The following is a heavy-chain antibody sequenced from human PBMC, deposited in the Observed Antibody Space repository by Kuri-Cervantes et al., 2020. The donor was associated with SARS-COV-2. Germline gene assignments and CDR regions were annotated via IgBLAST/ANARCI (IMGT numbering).Heavy chain of an antibody. V-gene: IGHV1-2*02. D-gene: IGHD3-3*01. Sequence: ASVKVSCKASGYTFTDYYLHWVRQAPGQGLEWMGWINPKTGGTRYAQRFQGRVTMTRDTSISTAYMELSRLRSDDTAVYYCARAPLDDFWSGYYYYFDYWGQGTLVTVSS. CDR3: ARAPLDDFWSGYYYYFDY. J-gene: IGHJ4*02. CDR2: INPKTGGT. CDR1: GYTFTDYY.